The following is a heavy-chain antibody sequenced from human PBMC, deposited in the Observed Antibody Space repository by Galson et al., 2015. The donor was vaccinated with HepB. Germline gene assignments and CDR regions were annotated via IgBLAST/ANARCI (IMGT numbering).Heavy chain of an antibody. CDR1: GSTFRSYA. Sequence: SLRLSCAASGSTFRSYAMSWVRRAPGKGLEWVSGISGTGGDTFYVDSVKGRFTISRDNFQNTLYLQMNSLRVEDTAVYYCAKATLDGVVVVVATSDYFYHGMDVWGQGTTVTVS. CDR3: AKATLDGVVVVVATSDYFYHGMDV. J-gene: IGHJ6*02. D-gene: IGHD2-15*01. V-gene: IGHV3-23*01. CDR2: ISGTGGDT.